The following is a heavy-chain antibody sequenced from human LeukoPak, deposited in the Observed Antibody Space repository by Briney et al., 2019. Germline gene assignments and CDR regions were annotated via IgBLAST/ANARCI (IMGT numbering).Heavy chain of an antibody. CDR3: ARVSAAAGTVDY. J-gene: IGHJ4*02. CDR2: ISYDGSNK. Sequence: GGSLRLSCAASGFTFSSYAMHWVRQAPGKGLEWVAVISYDGSNKYYADSVKGRFTISRDNSKNTLYLQMNGLRAEDTAVYYCARVSAAAGTVDYWGQGTLVTVSS. CDR1: GFTFSSYA. V-gene: IGHV3-30-3*01. D-gene: IGHD6-13*01.